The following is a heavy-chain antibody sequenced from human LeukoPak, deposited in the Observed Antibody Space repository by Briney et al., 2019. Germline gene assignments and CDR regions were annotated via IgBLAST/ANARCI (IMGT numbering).Heavy chain of an antibody. D-gene: IGHD3-3*01. J-gene: IGHJ4*02. CDR3: ARAVSSGYYNLYFDF. CDR1: GFTFSSYW. Sequence: GGSLRLSCAASGFTFSSYWMNWVRQAPGKGLEWVANIKQDGSEKFYVDSVKGRFTISRDNAKNSLYLQMNSLRAEDTAVYYCARAVSSGYYNLYFDFWGQGTLVTVSS. CDR2: IKQDGSEK. V-gene: IGHV3-7*04.